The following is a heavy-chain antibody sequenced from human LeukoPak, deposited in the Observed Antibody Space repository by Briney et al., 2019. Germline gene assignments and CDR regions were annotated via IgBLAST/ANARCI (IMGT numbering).Heavy chain of an antibody. D-gene: IGHD4-11*01. Sequence: GRSLRLSCAASGFTFSHYGMHWVRQAPGKGLEWVAVIWSDGTNRYYADSVKGRFTISRDDSGNTVYPQMNSLRPEDTGVYYCAKDAQRGFDYSNSLEYWGQGTPVTVST. CDR3: AKDAQRGFDYSNSLEY. CDR2: IWSDGTNR. V-gene: IGHV3-33*06. J-gene: IGHJ4*02. CDR1: GFTFSHYG.